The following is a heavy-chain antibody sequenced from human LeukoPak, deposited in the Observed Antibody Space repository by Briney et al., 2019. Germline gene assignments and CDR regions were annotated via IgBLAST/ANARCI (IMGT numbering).Heavy chain of an antibody. CDR3: ARAGDSHYAGPIDY. Sequence: GGSLRLSCAGSGFTFSTYGIHWVRQAPGKGLEWVGVIWYDGTNQYYADSVRGRFTISRDNSKNTLYLQMNSLRAEVTAVYYCARAGDSHYAGPIDYWGQGTLVTVSS. V-gene: IGHV3-33*01. CDR1: GFTFSTYG. J-gene: IGHJ4*02. D-gene: IGHD4-11*01. CDR2: IWYDGTNQ.